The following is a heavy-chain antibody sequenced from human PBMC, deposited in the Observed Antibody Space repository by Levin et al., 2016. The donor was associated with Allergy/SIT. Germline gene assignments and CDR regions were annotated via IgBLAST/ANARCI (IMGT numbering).Heavy chain of an antibody. Sequence: SETLSLTCTVSETSISGRGYSWNWIRQPLGKGLEWIGNIHHSGSTYYNPSLESRVLISADKSKNLFSLRLNSVTTADTAVYFCARGFYSPFLDLWGQGILVAVSS. D-gene: IGHD2/OR15-2a*01. CDR1: ETSISGRGYS. CDR3: ARGFYSPFLDL. V-gene: IGHV4-30-2*01. J-gene: IGHJ5*02. CDR2: IHHSGST.